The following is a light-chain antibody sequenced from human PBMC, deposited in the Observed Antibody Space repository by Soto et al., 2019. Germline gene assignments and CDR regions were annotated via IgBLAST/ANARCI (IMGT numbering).Light chain of an antibody. CDR2: KSP. CDR3: QQYNSYPYT. V-gene: IGKV1-5*03. Sequence: DIQMTQSPSTLSASVGDRVTITCRASQSISSWLAWYQQKPGKAPKLLIYKSPSLESGVPSRFSGTGSWTEFTLTISSLQPDDFATYDCQQYNSYPYTFGKGTKLESK. J-gene: IGKJ2*01. CDR1: QSISSW.